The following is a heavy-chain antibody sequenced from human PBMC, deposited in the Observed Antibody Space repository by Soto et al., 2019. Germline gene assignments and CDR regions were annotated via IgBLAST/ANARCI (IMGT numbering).Heavy chain of an antibody. D-gene: IGHD3-10*01. CDR3: VKNSGWFNT. Sequence: GGSLRLSCAASGFTFSSYSMNWVRQAPGKGLEWVSSISSSSSYIYYADSVKGRFTISGDNSRNTVYLQMNSLRGDDTALYYCVKNSGWFNTWGQGALVTVSS. CDR2: ISSSSSYI. V-gene: IGHV3-21*04. CDR1: GFTFSSYS. J-gene: IGHJ5*02.